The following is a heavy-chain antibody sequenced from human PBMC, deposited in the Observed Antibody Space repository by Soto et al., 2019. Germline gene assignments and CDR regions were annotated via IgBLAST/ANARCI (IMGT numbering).Heavy chain of an antibody. V-gene: IGHV4-31*03. D-gene: IGHD4-4*01. CDR3: ARDSGTRTVTVNWFDP. J-gene: IGHJ5*02. CDR2: IYYSGST. CDR1: GGSISSGGYY. Sequence: SETLSLTCTVSGGSISSGGYYWSWIRQHPGKGLEWIGYIYYSGSTYYDPSLKSRVTISVDTSKNQFSLKLSSVTAAETAVYNCARDSGTRTVTVNWFDPWGQGTLVTVSS.